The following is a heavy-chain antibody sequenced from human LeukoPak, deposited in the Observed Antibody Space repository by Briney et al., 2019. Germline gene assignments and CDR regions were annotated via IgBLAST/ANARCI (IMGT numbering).Heavy chain of an antibody. V-gene: IGHV4-38-2*02. CDR2: IYHSGST. Sequence: SETLSLTCTVSGYSISSGYYWGWIRQPPGKGLEWIGSIYHSGSTYYNPSLKSRVTISVGTSKNQFSLKLSSVTAADTAVYYCARDPVNGFDYWGQGTLVTVSS. D-gene: IGHD4-17*01. CDR1: GYSISSGYY. J-gene: IGHJ4*02. CDR3: ARDPVNGFDY.